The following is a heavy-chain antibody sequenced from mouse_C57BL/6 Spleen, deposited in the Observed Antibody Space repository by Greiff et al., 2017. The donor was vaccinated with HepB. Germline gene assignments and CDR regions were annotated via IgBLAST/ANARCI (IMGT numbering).Heavy chain of an antibody. CDR1: GYAFTNYL. CDR3: ARTYYSSRMDY. J-gene: IGHJ4*01. Sequence: VKLQESGAELVRPGTSVKVSCKASGYAFTNYLIEWVKQRPGQGLEWIGVINPGSGGTNYNEKFKGKATLTADKSSSTAYMQLSSLTSKDSAVYFCARTYYSSRMDYWGQGTSVTVSS. CDR2: INPGSGGT. D-gene: IGHD2-12*01. V-gene: IGHV1-54*01.